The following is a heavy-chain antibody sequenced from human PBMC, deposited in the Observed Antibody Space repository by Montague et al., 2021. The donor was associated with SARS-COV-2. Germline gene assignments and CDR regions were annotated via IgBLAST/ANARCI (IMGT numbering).Heavy chain of an antibody. J-gene: IGHJ3*02. CDR3: ARVKWELSVGNVFDI. CDR2: IYHSGST. Sequence: SETLSLTCTVSGGSISSSSYYWAWIRQPPGKGLEWIGSIYHSGSTFYYPSLKSRVSMSVDTSKNQFSLKLSPVTAADTAMYYCARVKWELSVGNVFDIWGQGTMVTVSS. V-gene: IGHV4-39*01. CDR1: GGSISSSSYY. D-gene: IGHD1-26*01.